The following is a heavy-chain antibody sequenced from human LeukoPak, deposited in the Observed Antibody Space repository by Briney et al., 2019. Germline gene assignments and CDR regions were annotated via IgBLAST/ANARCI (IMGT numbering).Heavy chain of an antibody. D-gene: IGHD3-10*01. J-gene: IGHJ4*02. CDR3: AREIVDYYGSGSYYFDY. CDR2: IYYSGST. V-gene: IGHV4-30-4*01. Sequence: SETLSLTCTVSGGSISSGDYYGSWIRQPPGKGLEWIGYIYYSGSTYYNPSLKSRVTISVDTSKNQFSLKLSSVTAADTAVYYCAREIVDYYGSGSYYFDYWGQGTLVTVSS. CDR1: GGSISSGDYY.